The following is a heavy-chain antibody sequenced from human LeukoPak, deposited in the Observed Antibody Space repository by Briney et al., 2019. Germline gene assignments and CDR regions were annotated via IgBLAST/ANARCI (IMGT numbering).Heavy chain of an antibody. J-gene: IGHJ4*02. D-gene: IGHD5-24*01. CDR2: IRYDGNNK. CDR1: GFTFSSYG. CDR3: ARDEFRDGYNGD. Sequence: GGSLRLSCATSGFTFSSYGMHWVRQAPGKGLEWVAFIRYDGNNKYYADSVKGRFTISRDNSKNTVHLQMNSLRAEDTAVYYCARDEFRDGYNGDWGQGTPVTVSS. V-gene: IGHV3-30*02.